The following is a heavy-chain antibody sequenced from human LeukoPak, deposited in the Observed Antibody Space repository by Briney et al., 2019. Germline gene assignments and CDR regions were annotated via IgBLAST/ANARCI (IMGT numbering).Heavy chain of an antibody. CDR1: GYTFSNYA. CDR2: INAGNGNT. D-gene: IGHD3-10*01. Sequence: GASVTVSCKASGYTFSNYAMHWVRQAPGQRLEWMGWINAGNGNTKYSQKFQGRVTITRDTSASTAYMELSSLRSADTAVYYCARVNTMIRGVTHFDYWGQGTLVTVSS. J-gene: IGHJ4*02. V-gene: IGHV1-3*01. CDR3: ARVNTMIRGVTHFDY.